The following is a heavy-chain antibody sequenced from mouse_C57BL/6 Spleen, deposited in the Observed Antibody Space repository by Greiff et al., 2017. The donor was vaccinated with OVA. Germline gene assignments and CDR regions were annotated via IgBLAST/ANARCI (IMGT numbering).Heavy chain of an antibody. CDR3: ARSWDGY. CDR1: GYSFTGYY. CDR2: INPSTGGT. D-gene: IGHD4-1*01. Sequence: EVKLMESGPELVKPGASVKISCKASGYSFTGYYMNWVKQSPEKSLEWIGEINPSTGGTTYNQKFKAKATLTVDKSSSTAYMQLKSLTSEDSAVYYCARSWDGYWGQGTTLTVSS. J-gene: IGHJ2*01. V-gene: IGHV1-42*01.